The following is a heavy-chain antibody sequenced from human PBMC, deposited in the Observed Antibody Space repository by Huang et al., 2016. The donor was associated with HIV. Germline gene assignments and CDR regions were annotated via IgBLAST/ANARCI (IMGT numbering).Heavy chain of an antibody. CDR2: ILYDGNTK. J-gene: IGHJ4*02. CDR1: GFTFSIYA. V-gene: IGHV3-30-3*01. D-gene: IGHD1-26*01. Sequence: QVQLVESGGGVVQPGRSLRLSCAASGFTFSIYALHWVRQAPGKGLQWVELILYDGNTKYYADSVKGRFTISRDNSKNTVYLQVNSLRPEDTAVYYCAGGVGGTFDYWGQGALVTVSS. CDR3: AGGVGGTFDY.